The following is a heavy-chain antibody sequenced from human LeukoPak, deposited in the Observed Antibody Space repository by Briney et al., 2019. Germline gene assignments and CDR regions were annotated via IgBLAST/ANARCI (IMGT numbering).Heavy chain of an antibody. CDR1: GFTFSSYD. J-gene: IGHJ3*02. CDR3: ANPYGSGSYYMSALDI. V-gene: IGHV3-23*01. Sequence: PGGSLRLSCAASGFTFSSYDMSWVRQAPGKGLEWVSTISGRNTGTYYADSVKGRFTISRDNSKNTLYLQMNSLRAEDTAVYYCANPYGSGSYYMSALDIWGLGTMVTVSS. D-gene: IGHD3-10*01. CDR2: ISGRNTGT.